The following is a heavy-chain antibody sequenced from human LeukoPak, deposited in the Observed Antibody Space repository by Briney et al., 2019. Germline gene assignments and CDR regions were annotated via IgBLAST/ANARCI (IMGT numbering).Heavy chain of an antibody. V-gene: IGHV4-59*08. CDR3: ATTGLYSGSYHGYFQH. Sequence: SETLSLTCTVSGGSISSYYWSWIRQPPGKGLEWIGYIYYSGSTNYNPSLKSRVTISVDTSKNQFSLKLSSVTAADTAVYYCATTGLYSGSYHGYFQHWGQGTLVTVSS. CDR1: GGSISSYY. CDR2: IYYSGST. D-gene: IGHD1-26*01. J-gene: IGHJ1*01.